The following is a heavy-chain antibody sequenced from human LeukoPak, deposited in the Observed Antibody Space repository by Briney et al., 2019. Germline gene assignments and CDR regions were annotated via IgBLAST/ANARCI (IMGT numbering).Heavy chain of an antibody. J-gene: IGHJ6*03. V-gene: IGHV3-23*01. Sequence: GGSLRLSCAASGFTSSDYTMNWVRQSPGKGLEWVSGISVSDDSTYYADSVKGRFTISRDKSNNMLHLQMNSLRSEDTAVYYCARVYDFWSGYYYYMDVWGKGTTVTVSS. CDR1: GFTSSDYT. D-gene: IGHD3-3*01. CDR3: ARVYDFWSGYYYYMDV. CDR2: ISVSDDST.